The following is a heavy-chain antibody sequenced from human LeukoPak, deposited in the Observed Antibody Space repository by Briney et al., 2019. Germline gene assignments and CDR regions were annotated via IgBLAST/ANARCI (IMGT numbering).Heavy chain of an antibody. J-gene: IGHJ6*02. CDR2: IYYSGST. V-gene: IGHV4-59*01. CDR3: ARHDRRDYYYGMDV. D-gene: IGHD3-16*01. CDR1: GGSISSYY. Sequence: PSETLSLTCTVSGGSISSYYWSWIRQPPGKGLEWIGYIYYSGSTNYNPSLKSRVTISVDTSKNQFSLKLSSVTAADTAVYYCARHDRRDYYYGMDVWGQGTTVTVSS.